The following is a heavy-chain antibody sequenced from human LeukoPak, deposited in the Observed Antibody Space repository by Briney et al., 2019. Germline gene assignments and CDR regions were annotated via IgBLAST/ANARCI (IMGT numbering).Heavy chain of an antibody. J-gene: IGHJ5*02. CDR2: IYYSGST. D-gene: IGHD2-21*02. CDR1: GGSISSSSYY. V-gene: IGHV4-39*01. CDR3: ARVEYCGGDCWEWFDP. Sequence: SETLSLTCTVSGGSISSSSYYWGWIRQPPGKGLEWIGSIYYSGSTYYNPSLKSRVTISVDTSKNQFSLKLSSVTAADTAVYYCARVEYCGGDCWEWFDPWGQGTLITVSS.